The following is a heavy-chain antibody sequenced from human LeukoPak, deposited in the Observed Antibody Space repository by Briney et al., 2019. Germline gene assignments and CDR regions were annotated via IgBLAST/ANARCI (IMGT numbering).Heavy chain of an antibody. V-gene: IGHV3-23*01. D-gene: IGHD2-2*01. CDR2: ISGSGGST. Sequence: GGSLRLSCAASGFTFSSYAMSWVRQAPGKGLEWVSAISGSGGSTYYADSVKGRFTISRDNSKNTLYLQMNSLRAEDTAVYYCAKGFDIVVVPAALDAFDIWGQGTMVTVSS. CDR1: GFTFSSYA. CDR3: AKGFDIVVVPAALDAFDI. J-gene: IGHJ3*02.